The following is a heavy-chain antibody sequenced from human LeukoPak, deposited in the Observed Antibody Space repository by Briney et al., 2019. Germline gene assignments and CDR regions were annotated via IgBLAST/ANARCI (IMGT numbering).Heavy chain of an antibody. V-gene: IGHV1-18*01. CDR1: GYTFTSYG. D-gene: IGHD2-15*01. Sequence: ASVKVSCKASGYTFTSYGISWVRQAPGQGLEWMGWISAYNGNTNYAQKLQGRVTMTTDTSTSTAYMELRSLRSDDTAVYYCASKLGYRSGGSCYLLHWGQGTLVTVSS. CDR3: ASKLGYRSGGSCYLLH. CDR2: ISAYNGNT. J-gene: IGHJ4*02.